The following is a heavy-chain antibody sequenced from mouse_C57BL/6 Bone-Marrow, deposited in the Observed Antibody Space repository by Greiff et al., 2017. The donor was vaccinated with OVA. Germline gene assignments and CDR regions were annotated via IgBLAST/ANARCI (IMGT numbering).Heavy chain of an antibody. D-gene: IGHD2-5*01. Sequence: VQLQQSGAELVRPGASVKLSCTASGFNIKDDYMHWVKQSPEQGLAWIGWIDPENGDTEYASKFQGKATITADTSSNTAYLQLSSLTSEDTAVYYCTPDSNYPHAMDYWGQGTSVTVSA. CDR1: GFNIKDDY. V-gene: IGHV14-4*01. J-gene: IGHJ4*01. CDR2: IDPENGDT. CDR3: TPDSNYPHAMDY.